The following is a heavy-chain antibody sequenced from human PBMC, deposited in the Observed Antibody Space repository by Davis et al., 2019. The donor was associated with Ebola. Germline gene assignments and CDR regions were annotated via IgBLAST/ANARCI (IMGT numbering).Heavy chain of an antibody. Sequence: SLKISCAASGFTFDDYAMHWVRQAPGKGLEWVSGISWNSAGIGYADSVKGRFTISRDNANNSLYLQMNSLRAEDTALYYCARRARELLVNWGQGTLVTVSS. V-gene: IGHV3-9*01. CDR3: ARRARELLVN. J-gene: IGHJ4*02. CDR2: ISWNSAGI. CDR1: GFTFDDYA. D-gene: IGHD1-26*01.